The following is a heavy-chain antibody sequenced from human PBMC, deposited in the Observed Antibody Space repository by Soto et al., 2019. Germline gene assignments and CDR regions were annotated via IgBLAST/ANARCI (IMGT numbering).Heavy chain of an antibody. V-gene: IGHV4-4*02. CDR1: SGSISSSNW. CDR2: IYHSGST. J-gene: IGHJ3*02. Sequence: QVQLQESGPGLVKPSGTLSLTCAVSSGSISSSNWWSWVRQPPGKGLEWIGEIYHSGSTNYNPSLKSRVTRSVDKSKNQFSLKLSSVTAADTAVYYCARDLGGDYFHDAFDIWGQGTMVTVSS. D-gene: IGHD2-21*02. CDR3: ARDLGGDYFHDAFDI.